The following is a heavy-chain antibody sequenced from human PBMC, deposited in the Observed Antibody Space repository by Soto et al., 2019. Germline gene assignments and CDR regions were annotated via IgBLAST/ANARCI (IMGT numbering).Heavy chain of an antibody. J-gene: IGHJ6*02. CDR3: ARASMTTIAMDV. CDR1: GGSMSTYY. V-gene: IGHV4-59*01. Sequence: SETLSLTCTVSGGSMSTYYWTWIRKLPGKGLEWIGYIYYTGTINYNPSLKSRVSISVDTSKNQSSLKLTSVTAAHTALYNRARASMTTIAMDVWGRGTTVTVS. CDR2: IYYTGTI. D-gene: IGHD4-17*01.